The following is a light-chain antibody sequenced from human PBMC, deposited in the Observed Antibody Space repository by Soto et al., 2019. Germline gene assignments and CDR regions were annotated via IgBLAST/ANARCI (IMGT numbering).Light chain of an antibody. J-gene: IGLJ1*01. CDR1: SSDVGGYNY. CDR2: EVS. V-gene: IGLV2-14*01. Sequence: QSVLTQPASVSGSPGQSITISCTGTSSDVGGYNYVSWYQQHPGKAPKLMIYEVSNRPSGVSNRFSGSKSGNTASLTISGLQAEDEADYYRSSYTSSSTSYVFGTGTKAPS. CDR3: SSYTSSSTSYV.